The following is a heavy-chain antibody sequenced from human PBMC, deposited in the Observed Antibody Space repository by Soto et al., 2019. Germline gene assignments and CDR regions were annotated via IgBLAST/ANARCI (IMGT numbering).Heavy chain of an antibody. CDR2: ISYDGNNK. Sequence: QVQLVESGGGVVQPGRSLRLSCAASGFTYSTYTMHWVRQAPGKGLEWVAVISYDGNNKFYADSVKGRFTSSTDSTKQTLDLQMNSLRPDDTALYCCARDGVSSPENTWNYGTYFDYWCQRALVTVAS. CDR1: GFTYSTYT. J-gene: IGHJ4*02. CDR3: ARDGVSSPENTWNYGTYFDY. V-gene: IGHV3-30-3*01. D-gene: IGHD1-7*01.